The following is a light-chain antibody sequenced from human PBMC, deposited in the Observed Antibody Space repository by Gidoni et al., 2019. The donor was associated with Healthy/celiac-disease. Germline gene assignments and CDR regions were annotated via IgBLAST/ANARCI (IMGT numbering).Light chain of an antibody. CDR3: HHYRSLWT. CDR2: KAS. J-gene: IGKJ1*01. CDR1: QSISDW. Sequence: DIQMTQSPSTLSASMGDRVTITCRASQSISDWLAWYQQKPGEAPNLLIYKASRLDSGVPSRFSGSGSGTQFTLTISSLQPDDFATYYCHHYRSLWTFGQGTKVEIK. V-gene: IGKV1-5*03.